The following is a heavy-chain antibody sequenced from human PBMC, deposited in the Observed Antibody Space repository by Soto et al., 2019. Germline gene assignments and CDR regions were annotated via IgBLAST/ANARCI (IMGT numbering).Heavy chain of an antibody. CDR3: ARGPSGDKVDS. J-gene: IGHJ4*02. V-gene: IGHV4-30-4*01. Sequence: QVQLQESGPGLVKPSQTLSLTCTVSGGSISTVDYWWSWIRQSPDMGLEWIGHIYEGGRTYNNPSLKSXXTXSXXTSKSQLSLTLSSVSAADTAVYYCARGPSGDKVDSWGQGTLVTVSS. D-gene: IGHD7-27*01. CDR2: IYEGGRT. CDR1: GGSISTVDYW.